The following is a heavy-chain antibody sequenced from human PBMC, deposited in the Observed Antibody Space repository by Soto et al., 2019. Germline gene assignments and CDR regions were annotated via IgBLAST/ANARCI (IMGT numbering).Heavy chain of an antibody. CDR2: ISAYNGNT. CDR3: ARILGYCISTSCYSYYGMDV. D-gene: IGHD2-2*01. CDR1: GYTFTSYG. Sequence: QVQLVQSGAEVKKPGASVKVSCKASGYTFTSYGISWVRQAPGQGLEWMGWISAYNGNTNYAQKLQGRVTMTTDTSTSTAYMELRSLRSDDTAVYYCARILGYCISTSCYSYYGMDVCGQGTTVTVSS. J-gene: IGHJ6*02. V-gene: IGHV1-18*01.